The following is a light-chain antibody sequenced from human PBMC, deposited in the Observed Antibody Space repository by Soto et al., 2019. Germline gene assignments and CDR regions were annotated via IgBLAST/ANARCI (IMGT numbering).Light chain of an antibody. J-gene: IGKJ4*01. CDR2: GAS. Sequence: EIVMTQSPATLSVSPGERATLSCRASQSVSSNLAWYQQKPGQAPRLLIYGASTRATGIPARFSGSGSGTEFTLTISSLQSEDFAVYYCQQYNNWPLTFGGGTKVEF. CDR1: QSVSSN. V-gene: IGKV3-15*01. CDR3: QQYNNWPLT.